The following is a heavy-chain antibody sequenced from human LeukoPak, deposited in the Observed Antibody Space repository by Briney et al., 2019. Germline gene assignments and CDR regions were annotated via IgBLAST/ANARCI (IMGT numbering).Heavy chain of an antibody. D-gene: IGHD6-19*01. Sequence: GGSLRLSCAASGFTFSSYVMHWVRQAPGKGLEWVAVISYDGSNKYYADSVKGRFTISRDNSKNTLYLQMNSLRAEDTAVYYCAKDRGQQWLVDWFDPWGQGTLVTVSS. CDR2: ISYDGSNK. CDR3: AKDRGQQWLVDWFDP. J-gene: IGHJ5*02. CDR1: GFTFSSYV. V-gene: IGHV3-30*18.